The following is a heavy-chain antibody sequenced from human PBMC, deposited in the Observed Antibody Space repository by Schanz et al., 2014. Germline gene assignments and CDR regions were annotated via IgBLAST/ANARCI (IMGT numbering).Heavy chain of an antibody. J-gene: IGHJ4*02. CDR1: GGTFSTYT. CDR2: IIPILGIA. V-gene: IGHV1-69*02. CDR3: AKHVRSLTGNDY. Sequence: QVQLVQSGAEVKKPGSSAKVSCKASGGTFSTYTISWVRQAPGQGLEWMGRIIPILGIANYAQKFQGRVTITADKSTFTAYMDVSSLRSEDTAVYYCAKHVRSLTGNDYWGQGTLVTVSS. D-gene: IGHD3-9*01.